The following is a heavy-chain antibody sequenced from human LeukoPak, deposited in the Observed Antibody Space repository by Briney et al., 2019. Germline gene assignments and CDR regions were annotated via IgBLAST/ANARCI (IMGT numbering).Heavy chain of an antibody. CDR2: IYYSGST. V-gene: IGHV4-59*08. CDR1: GGSISSYY. J-gene: IGHJ4*02. Sequence: SETLSLTCTVSGGSISSYYWSWIRQPPGKGLEWIGYIYYSGSTNYSPSLKSRVTISVDTSKNQFSLKLSSVTAADTAVYYCARHALLNYFDYWGQGTLVTVSS. CDR3: ARHALLNYFDY.